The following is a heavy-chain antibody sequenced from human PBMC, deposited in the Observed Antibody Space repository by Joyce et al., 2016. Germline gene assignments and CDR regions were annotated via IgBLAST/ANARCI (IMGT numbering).Heavy chain of an antibody. CDR1: GYTFNRYA. J-gene: IGHJ4*02. D-gene: IGHD2-2*01. CDR2: ISPDGSKK. CDR3: ARSPSNSWHTFDS. Sequence: QVQLVESGGGVAQPGSSLRLSCAASGYTFNRYAMQWVRQTPGRGLEWVAVISPDGSKKFYSGSMKDRFISSRNNSNKMVFVQMNSLRVEDTGVYYCARSPSNSWHTFDSWGQGTLVSVSS. V-gene: IGHV3-30*04.